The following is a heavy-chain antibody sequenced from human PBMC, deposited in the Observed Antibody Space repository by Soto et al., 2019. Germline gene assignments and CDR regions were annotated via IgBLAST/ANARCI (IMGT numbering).Heavy chain of an antibody. CDR1: GFTFTDYY. CDR3: AVDGSGSRAYFLH. Sequence: QVQLVESGGGLVKPGGSLRLSCAASGFTFTDYYMTWIRQAPGKGLEWVSYISSTGSYTNYADSVKGRFTISRDNANNSLYLQMNSLRAEDSAVYYCAVDGSGSRAYFLHWGQGTLVTVSS. D-gene: IGHD3-22*01. CDR2: ISSTGSYT. V-gene: IGHV3-11*05. J-gene: IGHJ1*01.